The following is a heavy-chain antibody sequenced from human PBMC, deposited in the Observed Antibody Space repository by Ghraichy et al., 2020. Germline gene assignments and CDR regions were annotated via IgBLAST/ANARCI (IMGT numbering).Heavy chain of an antibody. CDR3: ARERGYDSSGSYYYYYMDV. D-gene: IGHD3-22*01. V-gene: IGHV4-31*03. J-gene: IGHJ6*03. CDR2: IYYSGST. Sequence: SETLSLTCTVSGGSISSGGYYWSWIRQHPGKGLEWIGYIYYSGSTYYNPSLKSRVTISVDTSKNQFSLKLSSVTAADPAVYYCARERGYDSSGSYYYYYMDVWGKGTTVTVSS. CDR1: GGSISSGGYY.